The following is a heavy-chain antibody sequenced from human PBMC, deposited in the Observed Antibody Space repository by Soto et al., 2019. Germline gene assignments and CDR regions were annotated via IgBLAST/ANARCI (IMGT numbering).Heavy chain of an antibody. CDR3: VTVNLVGAAYYFDY. Sequence: SETLSLTCAVSGDSIIGIYHWAWIRQSPGRGLEWIGYVYYSGTTYSHPSLNSRVSISVDTSENQFSLRLTSVTAADTAVYYCVTVNLVGAAYYFDYWGPGTLVTVSS. J-gene: IGHJ4*02. D-gene: IGHD1-26*01. CDR1: GDSIIGIYH. V-gene: IGHV4-30-4*08. CDR2: VYYSGTT.